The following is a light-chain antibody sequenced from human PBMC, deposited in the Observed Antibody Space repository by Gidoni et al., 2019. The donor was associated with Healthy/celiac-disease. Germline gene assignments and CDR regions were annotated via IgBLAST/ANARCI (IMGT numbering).Light chain of an antibody. CDR1: SSDVGGYNY. CDR2: EVS. J-gene: IGLJ2*01. V-gene: IGLV2-14*01. Sequence: QSTMTQPASVSGSPGQSIPISCTGTSSDVGGYNYVSWYQQHPGNAPKLMIYEVSKRPAVGSNRFSGSKSGNTASLTISGLQAEDEADYYCSSYTSSSTVVFGGGTKLPVL. CDR3: SSYTSSSTVV.